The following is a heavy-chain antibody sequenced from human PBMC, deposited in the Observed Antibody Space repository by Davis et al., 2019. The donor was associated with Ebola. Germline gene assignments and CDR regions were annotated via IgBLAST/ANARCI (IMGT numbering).Heavy chain of an antibody. CDR1: GGSFSGYY. V-gene: IGHV4-34*01. CDR3: VRDVWAYYFDY. CDR2: INHSGST. Sequence: MPSETLSLTCAVYGGSFSGYYWSWIRQPPGKGLEWIGEINHSGSTNYNPSLKSRVTISVDTSKNQFSLKLSSVTAADTAVYYCVRDVWAYYFDYWGQGTLVTVSS. D-gene: IGHD2-8*01. J-gene: IGHJ4*02.